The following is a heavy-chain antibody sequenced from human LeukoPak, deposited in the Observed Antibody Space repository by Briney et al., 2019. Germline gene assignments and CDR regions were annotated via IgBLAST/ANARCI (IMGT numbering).Heavy chain of an antibody. J-gene: IGHJ4*02. Sequence: GGSLRLSCAASGFTFSRYWMNWVRQAPGKGLEWVANIKKDGSEKYYVDSVKGRFAISRDNAKTSLYLQMNSLRAEDTAVYDCARHRIVVVFHYFDSWGQGTLVTVSS. CDR3: ARHRIVVVFHYFDS. D-gene: IGHD3-22*01. CDR1: GFTFSRYW. V-gene: IGHV3-7*01. CDR2: IKKDGSEK.